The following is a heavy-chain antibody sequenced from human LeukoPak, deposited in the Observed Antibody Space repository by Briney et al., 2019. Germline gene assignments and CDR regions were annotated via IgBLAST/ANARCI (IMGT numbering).Heavy chain of an antibody. CDR3: ARFLGANYYDFWSGYSSAHQPPDY. CDR1: GFTYSDYY. V-gene: IGHV3-11*01. CDR2: ISSSGSTI. Sequence: GGSQRLSCAASGFTYSDYYMRWLRQATGKGLEWVSYISSSGSTIYYADSVKGRFTISRDNAKNSLYLQMNSLRAEDTAVYYCARFLGANYYDFWSGYSSAHQPPDYWGQGTLVTVSS. J-gene: IGHJ4*02. D-gene: IGHD3-3*01.